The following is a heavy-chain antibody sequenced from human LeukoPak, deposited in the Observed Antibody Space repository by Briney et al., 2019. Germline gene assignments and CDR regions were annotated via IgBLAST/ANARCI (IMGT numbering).Heavy chain of an antibody. CDR2: ISYDGGNK. Sequence: GGSLRLSCAASGFTFSSYGMHWVRQAPGKGLEWVAVISYDGGNKYYADSVKGRFTISRDNSKNTLYLQMNSLRAEDTAVHYCAKGGDHYGMDVWGQGTTVTVSS. J-gene: IGHJ6*02. CDR1: GFTFSSYG. D-gene: IGHD3-16*01. CDR3: AKGGDHYGMDV. V-gene: IGHV3-30*18.